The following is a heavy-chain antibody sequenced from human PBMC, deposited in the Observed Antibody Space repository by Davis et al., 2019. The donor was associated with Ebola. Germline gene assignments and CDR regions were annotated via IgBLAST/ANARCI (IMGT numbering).Heavy chain of an antibody. J-gene: IGHJ6*04. D-gene: IGHD3-16*01. CDR3: AIPGRSGGSAGGSISGMLV. V-gene: IGHV1-2*06. Sequence: SVPVSCQASGYTFTDYYVHWVRQAPGQGLEWVGRVHPISGVTNYAQKFQGRVSMTRDTSISTAHMEVTSLTSDDTAVYYCAIPGRSGGSAGGSISGMLVWGKGTTVTVSS. CDR2: VHPISGVT. CDR1: GYTFTDYY.